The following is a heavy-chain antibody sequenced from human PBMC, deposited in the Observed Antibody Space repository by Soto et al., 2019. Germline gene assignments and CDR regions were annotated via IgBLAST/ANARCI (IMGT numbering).Heavy chain of an antibody. V-gene: IGHV3-23*01. CDR3: AKIVGATKGWSDY. Sequence: GSLRLSCAASGFSFGTDAMTWVRQAPGKGLEWVSTIDNTGDTTSYADSVKGRFTISRDNSKNTLYLQVNSLRVEDTAVYYCAKIVGATKGWSDYWGQGTLVTVSS. CDR1: GFSFGTDA. CDR2: IDNTGDTT. D-gene: IGHD1-26*01. J-gene: IGHJ4*02.